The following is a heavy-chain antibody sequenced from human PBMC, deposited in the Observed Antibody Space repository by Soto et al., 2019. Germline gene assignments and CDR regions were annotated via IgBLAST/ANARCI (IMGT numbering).Heavy chain of an antibody. V-gene: IGHV3-7*01. Sequence: GGSLRLSCAASGFTFSSSWMSWVRQPPGKGLEWVANMKEDGSEKYYMDSVKGRFTISRDNAKNSLYLQVNSLRAEDTAVYYCARGEGPAAIRIYYYYMDVWGKGTTVTVSS. J-gene: IGHJ6*03. CDR3: ARGEGPAAIRIYYYYMDV. CDR2: MKEDGSEK. CDR1: GFTFSSSW. D-gene: IGHD2-2*01.